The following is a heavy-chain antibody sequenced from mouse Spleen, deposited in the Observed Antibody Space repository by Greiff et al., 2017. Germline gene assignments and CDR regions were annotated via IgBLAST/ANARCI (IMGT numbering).Heavy chain of an antibody. V-gene: IGHV1-53*01. D-gene: IGHD4-1*01. CDR2: INPSNGGT. CDR3: ARGAGTWGWYFDV. CDR1: GYTFTSYW. J-gene: IGHJ1*01. Sequence: QVQLKQSGTELVKPGASVKLSCKASGYTFTSYWMHWVKQRPGQGLEWIGNINPSNGGTNYNEKFKSKATLTVDKSSSTAYMQLSSLTSEDSAVYYCARGAGTWGWYFDVWGAGTTVTVSS.